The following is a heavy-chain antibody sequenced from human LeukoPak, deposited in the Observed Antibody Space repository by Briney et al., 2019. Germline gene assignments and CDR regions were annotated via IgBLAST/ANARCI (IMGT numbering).Heavy chain of an antibody. CDR2: IYPGDSDD. D-gene: IGHD6-19*01. CDR3: ARHVVAGHYFDY. CDR1: GYSFSNYW. Sequence: GESLKISCKGSGYSFSNYWMAWVRQMPGKGLEWMGIIYPGDSDDRYSPSFQGQVTISADKSISTAYLQWSSLKASDTAMYYCARHVVAGHYFDYWGQGTLVTVSS. J-gene: IGHJ4*02. V-gene: IGHV5-51*01.